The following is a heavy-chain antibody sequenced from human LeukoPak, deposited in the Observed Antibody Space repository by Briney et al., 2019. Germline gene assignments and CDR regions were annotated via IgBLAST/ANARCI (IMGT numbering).Heavy chain of an antibody. Sequence: ASVKVSCKASGYTFTGYYMHWVRQAPGQGLERMGRINPNSGGTNYAQKFQGRVTMTRDTSISTAYMELSRLRSDDTAVYYCARTRRYYYDSSGYYDYDCWGQGTLVTVSS. D-gene: IGHD3-22*01. CDR1: GYTFTGYY. CDR3: ARTRRYYYDSSGYYDYDC. J-gene: IGHJ4*02. V-gene: IGHV1-2*06. CDR2: INPNSGGT.